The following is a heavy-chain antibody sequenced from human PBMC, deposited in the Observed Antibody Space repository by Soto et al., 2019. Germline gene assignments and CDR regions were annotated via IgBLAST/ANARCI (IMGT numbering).Heavy chain of an antibody. D-gene: IGHD6-13*01. Sequence: GGSLRLSCAASGFTFGDYYMTWIRQAPGKGLEWVSFIGNRGTGIYYADSVKGRFTISRDNSKNTLYLQMNSLRAEDTAVYYCARGPSSSWYVWFSYWGQGTLVTVSS. CDR1: GFTFGDYY. CDR3: ARGPSSSWYVWFSY. CDR2: IGNRGTGI. J-gene: IGHJ4*02. V-gene: IGHV3-11*04.